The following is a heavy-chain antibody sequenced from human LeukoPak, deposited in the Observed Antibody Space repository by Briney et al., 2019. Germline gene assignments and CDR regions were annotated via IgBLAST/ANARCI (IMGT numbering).Heavy chain of an antibody. CDR2: IYPGDSDT. J-gene: IGHJ3*02. D-gene: IGHD3-22*01. CDR1: GYSLTSDW. Sequence: GESLKISCKGSGYSLTSDWIGWVRQMPGKGLEWMGIIYPGDSDTRYSPSFQGQVTISADKSISTAYLQWSSLKASDTAMYYCARHGYDSSGYYSEGGLGAFDIWGQGTMVTVSS. CDR3: ARHGYDSSGYYSEGGLGAFDI. V-gene: IGHV5-51*01.